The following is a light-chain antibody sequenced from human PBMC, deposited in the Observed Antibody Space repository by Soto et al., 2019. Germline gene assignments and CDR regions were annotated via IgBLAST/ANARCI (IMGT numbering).Light chain of an antibody. J-gene: IGKJ1*01. CDR2: KAS. CDR3: QQYGSSPNT. V-gene: IGKV1-5*03. CDR1: QSFSTY. Sequence: DIEMKESRSSLAASVRDRITITCRASQSFSTYLAWYQQKPGKAPKLLIYKASTLESGVPLRFSGSGSGTDFTLTISRLEPEDFAVYYCQQYGSSPNTFGQGTNVDIK.